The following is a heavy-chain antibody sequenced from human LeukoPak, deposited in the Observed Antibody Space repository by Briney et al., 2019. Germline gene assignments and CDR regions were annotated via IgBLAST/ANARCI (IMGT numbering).Heavy chain of an antibody. Sequence: GGSLRLSCAASGFTFSSYSMSWVRQAPGQGLEWVSSISSSSSYIYYADSVKGRFTISRDNTKNSLYLQMNSLSAEDTAVYYCAGPVAPGLDDAFDIWGQGTMVTVSS. V-gene: IGHV3-21*01. J-gene: IGHJ3*02. D-gene: IGHD2-15*01. CDR3: AGPVAPGLDDAFDI. CDR2: ISSSSSYI. CDR1: GFTFSSYS.